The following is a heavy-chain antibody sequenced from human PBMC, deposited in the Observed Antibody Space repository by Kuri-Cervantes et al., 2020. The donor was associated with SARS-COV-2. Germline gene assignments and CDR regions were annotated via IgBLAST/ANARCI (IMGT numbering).Heavy chain of an antibody. Sequence: GSLRLSCTVSGYSISSGYYWGWIRQPPGEGLEWIGSIYHSGSTYYNPSLKSRVTISVDTSKNQFSLKLSSVTAADTAVYYCAKESLLPSPGFGVVITEGGFDYWGQGTLVTVSS. CDR1: GYSISSGYY. V-gene: IGHV4-38-2*02. J-gene: IGHJ4*02. CDR3: AKESLLPSPGFGVVITEGGFDY. D-gene: IGHD3-3*01. CDR2: IYHSGST.